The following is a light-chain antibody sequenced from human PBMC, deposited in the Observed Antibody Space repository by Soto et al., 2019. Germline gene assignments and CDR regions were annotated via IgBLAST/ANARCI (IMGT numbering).Light chain of an antibody. CDR2: EGT. CDR1: RSDIRNYNL. Sequence: QSALTQPASVSGSPGQSITISCTGTRSDIRNYNLVSWYQQHPGKAPKLMIYEGTKRPSGVSYRFSGSKSGNTASLTISGLQAEDEADYYCCSYARSSTYVFGSGTKLTVL. V-gene: IGLV2-23*01. J-gene: IGLJ1*01. CDR3: CSYARSSTYV.